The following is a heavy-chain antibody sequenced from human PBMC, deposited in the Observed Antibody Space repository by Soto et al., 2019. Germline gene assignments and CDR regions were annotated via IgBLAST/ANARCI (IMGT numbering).Heavy chain of an antibody. CDR1: GFTFSSYG. J-gene: IGHJ6*02. Sequence: AGGSLRLSCAASGFTFSSYGMHWVRQAPGKGLEWVAVISYDGSNKYYADSVKGRFTISRDNSKNTLYLQMNSLRAEDTAVYYCARDPGYSYGLVRRDYYYYYGMDVWGQGTRVTVSS. CDR2: ISYDGSNK. D-gene: IGHD5-18*01. CDR3: ARDPGYSYGLVRRDYYYYYGMDV. V-gene: IGHV3-30*03.